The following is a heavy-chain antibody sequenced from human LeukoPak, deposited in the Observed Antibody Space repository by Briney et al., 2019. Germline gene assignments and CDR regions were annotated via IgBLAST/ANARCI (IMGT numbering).Heavy chain of an antibody. J-gene: IGHJ4*02. V-gene: IGHV1-18*01. CDR1: GYKFKTFG. D-gene: IGHD4-11*01. CDR2: IRADKGKT. Sequence: ASVKVSCKTSGYKFKTFGISWVRQAPGQGLEWMGWIRADKGKTDYAQKFQDRVTLTIDTSTSTAYMELRSLTSDDTATYYCARDRSNSNFWGQGTLVTVS. CDR3: ARDRSNSNF.